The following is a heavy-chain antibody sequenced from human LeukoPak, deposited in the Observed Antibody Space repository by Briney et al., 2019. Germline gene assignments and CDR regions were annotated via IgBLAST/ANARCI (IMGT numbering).Heavy chain of an antibody. CDR2: IGIRGDT. J-gene: IGHJ4*02. V-gene: IGHV3-13*01. CDR1: GFTFIDYD. D-gene: IGHD3-10*01. CDR3: TTDLGLTMIQGVIVY. Sequence: GGSLRLSCAASGFTFIDYDMRWVRQVIGKGLEWVSAIGIRGDTHYSGSVKGRFTISRENAESSLYLQMNSLRAEDTAVYYCTTDLGLTMIQGVIVYWGQGALVTVSS.